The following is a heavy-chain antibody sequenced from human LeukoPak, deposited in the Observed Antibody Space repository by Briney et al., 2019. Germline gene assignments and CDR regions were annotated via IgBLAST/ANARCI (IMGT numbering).Heavy chain of an antibody. CDR2: IRGNGGNT. V-gene: IGHV3-23*01. CDR1: GFTFSSYA. J-gene: IGHJ5*02. CDR3: ARTRAAAGYSSFWFDP. Sequence: GGSLRLSCAASGFTFSSYAMSWVRQAPGKGLEWVSLIRGNGGNTYYADSVKGRFTISRDNSKNTLYLQMNSLRTEDTAVYYCARTRAAAGYSSFWFDPWGQGTLVTVSS. D-gene: IGHD6-13*01.